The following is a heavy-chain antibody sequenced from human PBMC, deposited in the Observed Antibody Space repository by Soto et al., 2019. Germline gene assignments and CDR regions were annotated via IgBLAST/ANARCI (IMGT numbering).Heavy chain of an antibody. CDR3: ATVDGDSSSSWFDP. CDR1: GYTLTELS. J-gene: IGHJ5*02. V-gene: IGHV1-24*01. CDR2: FDPEDGET. D-gene: IGHD6-6*01. Sequence: ASVKVSCKVSGYTLTELSMHWVRQAPGKGLEWMGGFDPEDGETIYAQKFQGRVTKTEDTSTDTAYMELSSLRSEDTAVYYCATVDGDSSSSWFDPWGQGTLVTVSS.